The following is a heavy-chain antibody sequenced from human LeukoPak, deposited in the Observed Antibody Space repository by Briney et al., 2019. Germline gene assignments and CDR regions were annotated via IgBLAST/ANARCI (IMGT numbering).Heavy chain of an antibody. Sequence: ASVKVSCKASGYTFTSYDINWVRQAPGQGLEWMGWINPSSGGTKYVQKLQGRVTVTRDTSISTAYMELNSLMSDDTAVYYCARTSVDYGDYFSGAFDIWGQGTMVTISS. J-gene: IGHJ3*02. CDR2: INPSSGGT. V-gene: IGHV1-2*02. D-gene: IGHD4-17*01. CDR1: GYTFTSYD. CDR3: ARTSVDYGDYFSGAFDI.